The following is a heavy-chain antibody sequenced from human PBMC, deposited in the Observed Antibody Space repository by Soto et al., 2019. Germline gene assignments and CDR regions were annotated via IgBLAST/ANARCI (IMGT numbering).Heavy chain of an antibody. CDR2: SYHSGST. CDR3: ARRGGGVVLAATTPFDY. D-gene: IGHD2-15*01. J-gene: IGHJ4*02. Sequence: QVPLQESGPRLVRPSGTLSLTCNVSRGSITTANWWNWVRQPPWRGLDWIGESYHSGSTNYNLSLKSRVTLSVDKSKNQFSLTLSSVTAADTAIYYCARRGGGVVLAATTPFDYWGQGILVTVSS. V-gene: IGHV4-4*02. CDR1: RGSITTANW.